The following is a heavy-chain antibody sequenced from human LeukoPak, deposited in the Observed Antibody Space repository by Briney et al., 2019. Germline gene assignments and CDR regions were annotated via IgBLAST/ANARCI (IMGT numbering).Heavy chain of an antibody. CDR3: ATADMTTVTTGYSS. J-gene: IGHJ4*02. D-gene: IGHD4-17*01. CDR1: GYTLTELS. CDR2: FDPEDGET. V-gene: IGHV1-24*01. Sequence: GASVKVSCKVSGYTLTELSMHWVRQAPGKGLEWMGGFDPEDGETIYAQKFQGRVTMTEDTSTDTAYMELSSLRSEDTAVYYCATADMTTVTTGYSSWGQRTLVTVSS.